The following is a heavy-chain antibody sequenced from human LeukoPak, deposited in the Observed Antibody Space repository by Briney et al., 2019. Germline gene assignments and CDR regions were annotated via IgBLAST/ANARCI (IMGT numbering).Heavy chain of an antibody. V-gene: IGHV4-59*01. CDR1: GGSISSYY. Sequence: PSETLSLTCTVSGGSISSYYWSWIRQPPGKGLEWMGYIYYSGSTNYNPSLKSRVTISVDTSKNQFSLKLSSVTAADTAVYYCARGGYCSSTSCYQGSEWFDPWGQGTLVTVSS. D-gene: IGHD2-2*01. CDR2: IYYSGST. J-gene: IGHJ5*02. CDR3: ARGGYCSSTSCYQGSEWFDP.